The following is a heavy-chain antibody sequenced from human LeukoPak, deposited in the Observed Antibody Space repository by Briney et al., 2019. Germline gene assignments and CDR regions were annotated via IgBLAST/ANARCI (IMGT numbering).Heavy chain of an antibody. Sequence: GGSLRLSCAASGSTFSSHAMTWVRQAPGKGLEWVSTISGDGGITYYADSVKGRFTISRDNSENTLYLQMNSLRAEDTAVYYCVKDSERIYWVTFDYWGQGTLVTVSS. V-gene: IGHV3-23*01. CDR1: GSTFSSHA. J-gene: IGHJ4*02. CDR3: VKDSERIYWVTFDY. CDR2: ISGDGGIT. D-gene: IGHD2-21*02.